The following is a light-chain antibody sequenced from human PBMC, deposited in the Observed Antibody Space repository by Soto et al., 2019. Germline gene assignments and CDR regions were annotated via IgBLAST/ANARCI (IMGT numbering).Light chain of an antibody. V-gene: IGLV2-11*01. CDR1: SSDVGGYNY. CDR2: DVT. CDR3: CSYAGSYTWV. J-gene: IGLJ3*02. Sequence: QSALTQPRSVSGSPGQSVTISCTGTSSDVGGYNYVSWYQQHPGKAPQLMIYDVTEWPSGVPDRFSGSKSGNTASLTISGLQADDEADYYCCSYAGSYTWVFGGGTKLTVL.